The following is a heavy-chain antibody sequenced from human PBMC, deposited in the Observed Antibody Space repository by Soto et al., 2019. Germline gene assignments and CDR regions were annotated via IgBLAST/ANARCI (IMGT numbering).Heavy chain of an antibody. J-gene: IGHJ4*02. CDR1: GGSISNYC. D-gene: IGHD5-18*01. CDR3: ARDHPHSYGVYYFDY. V-gene: IGHV4-59*01. CDR2: IYSSGST. Sequence: PSETLALTCTVSGGSISNYCWTWIRQSPGKGLEWIGYIYSSGSTHYNPSLQNRVTISIDTSKNQVSLKVNSVTAADTAVYYCARDHPHSYGVYYFDYWGQGTPVTVS.